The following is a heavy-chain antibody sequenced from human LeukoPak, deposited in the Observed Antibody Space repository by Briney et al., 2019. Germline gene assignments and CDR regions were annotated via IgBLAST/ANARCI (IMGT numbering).Heavy chain of an antibody. CDR3: ASPPPVY. J-gene: IGHJ4*02. CDR2: ISFEDGRNK. V-gene: IGHV3-30-3*01. CDR1: GFTLRNFA. Sequence: SGGSLRLSCTASGFTLRNFAMTWVRQAPGGGLEWVAVISFEDGRNKYYADSVKGRFTISRDNSKNTLFLYMNSLRVDDTAVYYCASPPPVYWGQGTLVTVSS.